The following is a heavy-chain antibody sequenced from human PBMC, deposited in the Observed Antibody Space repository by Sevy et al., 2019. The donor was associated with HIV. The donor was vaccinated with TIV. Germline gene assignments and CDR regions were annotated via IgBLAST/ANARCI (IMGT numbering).Heavy chain of an antibody. CDR1: GFRFSGYA. CDR3: VKDAGYSTSWYVGVGDF. Sequence: GSLRLSCAASGFRFSGYAMNWVRQTPGKGLEWVSAISVSFDNKYYADSVKGRFTISRDNSKSTLYLQMNSLRDADTAVYYCVKDAGYSTSWYVGVGDFWGQGSLVTVSS. J-gene: IGHJ4*02. CDR2: ISVSFDNK. V-gene: IGHV3-23*01. D-gene: IGHD6-13*01.